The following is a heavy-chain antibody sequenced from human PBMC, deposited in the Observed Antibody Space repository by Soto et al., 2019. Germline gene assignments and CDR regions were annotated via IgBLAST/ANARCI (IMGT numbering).Heavy chain of an antibody. Sequence: ASVKVSCKASGYTFTIYHLHWVRQAPGQGLEWMGWINPDSGGTKYAQKFQGGVTMTRDTSTSTVYMEVSRLRSDDTAVYYCAKAISGYNAPLDHWGQGTRVTVSS. D-gene: IGHD1-20*01. J-gene: IGHJ4*02. CDR2: INPDSGGT. CDR3: AKAISGYNAPLDH. CDR1: GYTFTIYH. V-gene: IGHV1-2*02.